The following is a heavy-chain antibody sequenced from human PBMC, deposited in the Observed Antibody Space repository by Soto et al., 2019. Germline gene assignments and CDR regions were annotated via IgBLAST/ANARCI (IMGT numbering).Heavy chain of an antibody. J-gene: IGHJ6*02. CDR2: ISYEGSTQ. V-gene: IGHV3-30*18. CDR3: AKDEGWRIQLWLGSYGLDV. CDR1: GFTFSGYG. D-gene: IGHD5-18*01. Sequence: QVQLDESGGGVVQPGRSLRLSCEASGFTFSGYGMHWVRQAPGKGLEWVAVISYEGSTQYYAESVKGRFTISRDNAKNTLFLKMNGLRVEDTGLYYCAKDEGWRIQLWLGSYGLDVWGHGTTVTVSS.